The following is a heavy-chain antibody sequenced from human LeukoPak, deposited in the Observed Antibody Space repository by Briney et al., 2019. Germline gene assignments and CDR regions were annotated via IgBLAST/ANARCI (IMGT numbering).Heavy chain of an antibody. Sequence: GGSLRLSCAASGFTFSGYWMHWVRQGPGKGLVWVSHINTDGSSASYADSVKGRFTISRDNAKNTLYLQMNSLRAEDTAVYYCARGPSGYHNTGGQGTLVTVSS. CDR1: GFTFSGYW. CDR3: ARGPSGYHNT. CDR2: INTDGSSA. D-gene: IGHD5-12*01. J-gene: IGHJ4*02. V-gene: IGHV3-74*01.